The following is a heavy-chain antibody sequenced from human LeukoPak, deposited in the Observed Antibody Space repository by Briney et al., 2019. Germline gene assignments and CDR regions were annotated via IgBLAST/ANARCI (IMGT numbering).Heavy chain of an antibody. D-gene: IGHD1-26*01. CDR2: INPNSGNA. J-gene: IGHJ6*03. Sequence: ASVKVSCKASGYTFSDYDINWVRQATGQGLEWMGWINPNSGNAGYAQKFQGRVTMTRNTSISTAYMELSSLRSEDTAVYYCARALAWGGSSYSYYYMDVWDRGTTVTVSS. CDR3: ARALAWGGSSYSYYYMDV. CDR1: GYTFSDYD. V-gene: IGHV1-8*01.